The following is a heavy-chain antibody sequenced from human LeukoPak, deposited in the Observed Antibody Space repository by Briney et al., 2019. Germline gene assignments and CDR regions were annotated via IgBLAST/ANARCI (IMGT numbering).Heavy chain of an antibody. J-gene: IGHJ4*02. CDR3: AKLPPVGASIFTDY. Sequence: PGGSLRLSCAASGFTFSSYGMHWVRQAPGKGLEWVAFIRYDGSNKYYADSVKGRFTISRDNSKNTLYLQMNSLRAEDTAVYYCAKLPPVGASIFTDYWGQGTLVTVSS. V-gene: IGHV3-30*02. CDR1: GFTFSSYG. D-gene: IGHD1-26*01. CDR2: IRYDGSNK.